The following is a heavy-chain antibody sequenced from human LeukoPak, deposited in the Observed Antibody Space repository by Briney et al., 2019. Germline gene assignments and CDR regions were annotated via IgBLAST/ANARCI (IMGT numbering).Heavy chain of an antibody. Sequence: SETLSLTCAVSGGSFSGYYWSWIRQPPGKGLEWIGEINHSGSTNYNPSLKSRVTISVDTSKNQFSLKLSSVTAADTAVYYFARASGGDYGSGSYYKTFDYWGQGTLVTVSS. J-gene: IGHJ4*02. V-gene: IGHV4-34*01. D-gene: IGHD3-10*01. CDR3: ARASGGDYGSGSYYKTFDY. CDR2: INHSGST. CDR1: GGSFSGYY.